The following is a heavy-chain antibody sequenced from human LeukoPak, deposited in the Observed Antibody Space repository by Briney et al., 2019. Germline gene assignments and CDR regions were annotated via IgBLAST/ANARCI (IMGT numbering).Heavy chain of an antibody. J-gene: IGHJ4*02. CDR3: AGKGGYGSGRNDFDY. Sequence: TSETLSLTCTVSGYSISSGYYWGWIRQPPGKGLEWIGSIYHSGSTYYNPSLKSRVTISVDTSKNQFSLKLSSVTAADTAVYYCAGKGGYGSGRNDFDYWGQGTLVTVSS. CDR1: GYSISSGYY. V-gene: IGHV4-38-2*02. D-gene: IGHD3-10*01. CDR2: IYHSGST.